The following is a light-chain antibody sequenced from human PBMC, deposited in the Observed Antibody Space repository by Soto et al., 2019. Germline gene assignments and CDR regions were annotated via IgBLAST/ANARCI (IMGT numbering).Light chain of an antibody. CDR2: GAS. V-gene: IGKV3-11*01. J-gene: IGKJ3*01. CDR3: QQRSNWPLT. Sequence: EIVLTQSPATLSLSPGERATLSCRASQSISNSLLWYQQKPGQAPRLLIYGASNRATGIPARFSGSGSGTDFTLAISSLKPEDVAVYYCQQRSNWPLTFGPGTKVDIK. CDR1: QSISNS.